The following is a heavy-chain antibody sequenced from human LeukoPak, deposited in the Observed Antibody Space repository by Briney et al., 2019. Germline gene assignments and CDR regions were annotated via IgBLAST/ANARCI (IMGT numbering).Heavy chain of an antibody. J-gene: IGHJ4*02. V-gene: IGHV3-30*04. CDR3: ARDARYSGSYSDY. CDR1: GFTLSSYA. D-gene: IGHD1-26*01. CDR2: ISYDGSNK. Sequence: GGSLRLSCAASGFTLSSYAMHWVRQAPGKGLEWVAVISYDGSNKYYADSVKGRFTISRDNSKNTLYLLMNSQRAEDTAVYYCARDARYSGSYSDYWGQGTLVTVSS.